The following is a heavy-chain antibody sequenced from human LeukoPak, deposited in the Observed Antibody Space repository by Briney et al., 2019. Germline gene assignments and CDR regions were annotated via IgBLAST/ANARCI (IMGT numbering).Heavy chain of an antibody. D-gene: IGHD6-13*01. Sequence: SVKVSCKASGGTFSSYAISWVRQAPGQGLEWMGGIIPIFGTANYAQKFQGRVTITADESTSTAYMELSSLRSEDTAVYYCARIAAAGTHPFDYWGQGALVTVSS. CDR3: ARIAAAGTHPFDY. CDR1: GGTFSSYA. J-gene: IGHJ4*02. V-gene: IGHV1-69*13. CDR2: IIPIFGTA.